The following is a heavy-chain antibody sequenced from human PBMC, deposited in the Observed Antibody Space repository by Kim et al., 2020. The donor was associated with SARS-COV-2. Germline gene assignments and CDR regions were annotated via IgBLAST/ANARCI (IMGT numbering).Heavy chain of an antibody. D-gene: IGHD3-10*01. V-gene: IGHV4-39*01. CDR3: AGHGLHGSGSYGGNWFDP. Sequence: SETLSLTCTVSGGSISSSSYYWGWIRQPPGKGLEWIGSIYYSGSTYYNPSLKSRVTISVDTSKNQFSLKLSSVTAADTAVYYCAGHGLHGSGSYGGNWFDPWGQGTLVSVSS. J-gene: IGHJ5*02. CDR2: IYYSGST. CDR1: GGSISSSSYY.